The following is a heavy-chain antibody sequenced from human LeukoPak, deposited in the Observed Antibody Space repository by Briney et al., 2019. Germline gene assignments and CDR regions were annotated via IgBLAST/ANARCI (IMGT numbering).Heavy chain of an antibody. CDR3: ARGGGGGSYYYYLDV. J-gene: IGHJ6*03. V-gene: IGHV4-59*01. CDR1: GGSISSYY. CDR2: IYYSGIT. Sequence: PSETLSLTCTVSGGSISSYYWNWIRQPPGKGLEWIGYIYYSGITNYNPSLKSRVTISVDTSKNQFSLKLSSVTAADTAVYYCARGGGGGSYYYYLDVWGKGTTVTISS. D-gene: IGHD1-26*01.